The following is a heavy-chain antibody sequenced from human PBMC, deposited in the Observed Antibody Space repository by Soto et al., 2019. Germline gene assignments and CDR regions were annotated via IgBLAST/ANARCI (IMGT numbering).Heavy chain of an antibody. V-gene: IGHV4-39*01. CDR3: ARLMMDRSWYFDWFDP. CDR1: GGSISTASYY. CDR2: INYSWTT. D-gene: IGHD6-13*01. J-gene: IGHJ5*02. Sequence: QLQLQELGPGLVKPSETLSLTCTVSGGSISTASYYWGWIRQAPGKGLEWIASINYSWTTYYSPSLKSRVAVSIDTSKYQFSLKVTSVTAADTALYFCARLMMDRSWYFDWFDPWGQGTLVTVSS.